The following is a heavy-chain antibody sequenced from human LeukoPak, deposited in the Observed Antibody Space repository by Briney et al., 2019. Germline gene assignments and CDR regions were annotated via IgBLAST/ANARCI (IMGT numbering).Heavy chain of an antibody. V-gene: IGHV3-74*01. Sequence: GGSLRLSCGASGVTFSSYWMHWVRQAPGKGVGWVSRINNDGSSTNYADSVQGRFTISRDNAKNTLYLQMNSLRAEDTALYYCARVARGDYYYYYMDVWGKGTTVTVSS. CDR1: GVTFSSYW. CDR3: ARVARGDYYYYYMDV. D-gene: IGHD3-10*01. J-gene: IGHJ6*03. CDR2: INNDGSST.